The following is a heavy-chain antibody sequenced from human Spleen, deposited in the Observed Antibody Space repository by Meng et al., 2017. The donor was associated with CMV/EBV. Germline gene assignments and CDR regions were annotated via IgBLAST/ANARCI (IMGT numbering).Heavy chain of an antibody. CDR1: FTLGHHE. V-gene: IGHV3-33*06. CDR2: IWYDGSNT. J-gene: IGHJ5*02. Sequence: FTLGHHEMHWVRQTPGKGLEWLTVIWYDGSNTYYADSVKGRFIISRDNSRNTLYLQMNSLRVEDTAVYYCAKDHCGGDCYNSGWFDPWGQGTLVTVSS. CDR3: AKDHCGGDCYNSGWFDP. D-gene: IGHD2-21*01.